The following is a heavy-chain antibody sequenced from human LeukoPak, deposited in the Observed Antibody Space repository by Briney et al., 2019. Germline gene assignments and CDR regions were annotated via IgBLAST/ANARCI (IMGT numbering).Heavy chain of an antibody. D-gene: IGHD2-2*01. CDR1: GFTFSSYS. CDR3: ARDPPRGCSSTSCSGY. J-gene: IGHJ4*02. CDR2: ISSSSYI. Sequence: GGSLRLSCAASGFTFSSYSMNWVRQAPGKGLEWVSSISSSSYIYYADSVKGRFTISRDNAKNSLYLQMNSLRAEDTAVYYCARDPPRGCSSTSCSGYWGQGTLVTVSS. V-gene: IGHV3-21*01.